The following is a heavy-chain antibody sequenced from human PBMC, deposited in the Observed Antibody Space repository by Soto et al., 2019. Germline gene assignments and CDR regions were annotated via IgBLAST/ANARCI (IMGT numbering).Heavy chain of an antibody. Sequence: SETLSLTCAVYGGSFSGYYWSWLRQPPGKGLEWIGEINHSGSTNYNPSLKSRVTISVDTSKNQFSLKLSSVTAEDTAVYYCAVEGGVCSGGSCYSDRFSYIWGQGTMVTVSS. CDR2: INHSGST. CDR1: GGSFSGYY. J-gene: IGHJ3*02. D-gene: IGHD2-15*01. V-gene: IGHV4-34*01. CDR3: AVEGGVCSGGSCYSDRFSYI.